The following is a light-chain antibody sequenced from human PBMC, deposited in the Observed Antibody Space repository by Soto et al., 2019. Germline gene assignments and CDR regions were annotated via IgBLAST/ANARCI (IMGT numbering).Light chain of an antibody. CDR2: GAS. CDR1: QSVDSSY. CDR3: HQYGTSPFT. V-gene: IGKV3-20*01. Sequence: EIVWTQSPGTLSLSPGERATLSCRASQSVDSSYLAWYHQRPGQAPRLLIYGASSRATGIPDRFSGSGSGTDFTLTISRLEPEDFAVYYCHQYGTSPFTFGPGTKVDIK. J-gene: IGKJ3*01.